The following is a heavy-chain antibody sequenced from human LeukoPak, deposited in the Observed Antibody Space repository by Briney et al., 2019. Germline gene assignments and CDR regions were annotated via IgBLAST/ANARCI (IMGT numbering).Heavy chain of an antibody. Sequence: PSETLSLTCTVSGGSISSGGYYWSWIRQPPGKGLEWIGYIYHSGSTYYNPSLKSRVTISVDRSKNQFSLKLSSVTAADTAVYYCARTGVTFFDYWGQGTLVTVSS. D-gene: IGHD5-18*01. CDR1: GGSISSGGYY. CDR3: ARTGVTFFDY. J-gene: IGHJ4*02. CDR2: IYHSGST. V-gene: IGHV4-30-2*01.